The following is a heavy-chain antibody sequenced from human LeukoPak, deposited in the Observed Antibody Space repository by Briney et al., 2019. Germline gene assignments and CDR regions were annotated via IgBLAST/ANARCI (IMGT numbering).Heavy chain of an antibody. J-gene: IGHJ6*03. D-gene: IGHD6-13*01. CDR1: GGTFSSYA. Sequence: RWASVKVSCKASGGTFSSYAISWVRQAPGQGLEWMGGIIPIFGTANCAQKFQGRVTITTDESTSTAYMELSSLRSEDTAVYYCAGGVSAAGTRNYYYYMDVWGKGTTVTVSS. CDR2: IIPIFGTA. CDR3: AGGVSAAGTRNYYYYMDV. V-gene: IGHV1-69*05.